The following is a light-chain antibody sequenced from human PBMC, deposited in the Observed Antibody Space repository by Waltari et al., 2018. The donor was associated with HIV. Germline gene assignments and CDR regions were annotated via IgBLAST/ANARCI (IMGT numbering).Light chain of an antibody. CDR2: AIS. Sequence: EVVMTQSPAILSVSPGEGATLSCRASQSVRSNFAWYQQKPGQAPRLLIYAISTRATGIPARFRGGGSWTEFTPTISSLPSEDFAVYYCQQYNTWPLTFGGGTRVEIK. J-gene: IGKJ4*01. CDR1: QSVRSN. CDR3: QQYNTWPLT. V-gene: IGKV3-15*01.